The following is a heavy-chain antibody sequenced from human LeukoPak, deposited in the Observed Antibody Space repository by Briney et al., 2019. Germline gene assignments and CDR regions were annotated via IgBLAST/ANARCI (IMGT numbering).Heavy chain of an antibody. CDR2: INPNSGGT. CDR3: ARTLNDYGDYKGAFDI. J-gene: IGHJ3*02. Sequence: GASVKVSCKASGYTFTDYYIHWVRQAPGQGLEWMGWINPNSGGTNYAQKFQGRVTMTRDTSISTAYMELSRLRSDDTALYYCARTLNDYGDYKGAFDIWGQGTMVTVSS. D-gene: IGHD4-17*01. V-gene: IGHV1-2*02. CDR1: GYTFTDYY.